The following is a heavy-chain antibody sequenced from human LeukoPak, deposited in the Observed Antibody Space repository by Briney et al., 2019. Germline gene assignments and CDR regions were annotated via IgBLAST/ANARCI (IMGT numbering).Heavy chain of an antibody. Sequence: PSETLSLTCTVSGGSISSYYWSWLRQPAGKGLEWIGRIYTSGSTNYNPSLKSRVTMSVDTSKNQFSLKLSSVTAADTAVYYCARDVPGGSWELHYYFDYWGQGTLVTVSS. V-gene: IGHV4-4*07. CDR1: GGSISSYY. CDR2: IYTSGST. J-gene: IGHJ4*02. D-gene: IGHD1-26*01. CDR3: ARDVPGGSWELHYYFDY.